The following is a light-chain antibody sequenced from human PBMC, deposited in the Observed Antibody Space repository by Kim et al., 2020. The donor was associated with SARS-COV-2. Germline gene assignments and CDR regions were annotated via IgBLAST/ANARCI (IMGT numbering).Light chain of an antibody. CDR1: QTINNY. J-gene: IGKJ4*01. V-gene: IGKV1-39*01. Sequence: SVGDRVTITCRTSQTINNYLKGYQQKPGRAHQLLIYTASSLQSGVPSRFSGSGSETDFTLTITSLQPEDFATYYCQQSYISPPLTFGGGTKVEIK. CDR3: QQSYISPPLT. CDR2: TAS.